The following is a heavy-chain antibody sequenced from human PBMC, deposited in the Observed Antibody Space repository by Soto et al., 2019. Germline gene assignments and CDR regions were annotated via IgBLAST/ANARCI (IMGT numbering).Heavy chain of an antibody. Sequence: QVQLVQSGAEVKKPGASVMLSCKPSGYIFTSYYIHWVRQAPGQGLEWMGIINPSGGGTTYAQKFQGRVPMTRDTSIRTAYMELRSLRSEDTAVYYCARCRGHSSGWSGDYWGQGTLVTVSS. CDR2: INPSGGGT. CDR1: GYIFTSYY. J-gene: IGHJ4*02. V-gene: IGHV1-46*01. CDR3: ARCRGHSSGWSGDY. D-gene: IGHD6-19*01.